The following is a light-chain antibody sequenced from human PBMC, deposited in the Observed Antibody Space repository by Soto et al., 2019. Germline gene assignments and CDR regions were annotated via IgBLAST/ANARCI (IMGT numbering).Light chain of an antibody. Sequence: QSALTQPASVSGSPGQSITISCTGTSSDIGGYNYVSWYQQHPGNPPKLMIYEVSNRPSGVSNRCSGAKSGNTASLTISGLQAEDEADYYCSSHTTSNTQVFGGGTKLTVL. CDR1: SSDIGGYNY. CDR2: EVS. CDR3: SSHTTSNTQV. J-gene: IGLJ3*02. V-gene: IGLV2-14*01.